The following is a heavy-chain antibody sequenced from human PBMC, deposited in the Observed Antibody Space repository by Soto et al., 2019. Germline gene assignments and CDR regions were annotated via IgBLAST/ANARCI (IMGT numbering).Heavy chain of an antibody. J-gene: IGHJ4*02. CDR3: ATYGSGSYLFDY. V-gene: IGHV1-3*01. CDR1: GYTFTSYA. Sequence: ASVKVSCKASGYTFTSYAMHWVRQAPGQRLEWMGWINAGNGNTKYSQKFQGRVTITRDTSASTAYMELSSLRSEDTAVYYCATYGSGSYLFDYWGQGTLVTVSS. CDR2: INAGNGNT. D-gene: IGHD3-10*01.